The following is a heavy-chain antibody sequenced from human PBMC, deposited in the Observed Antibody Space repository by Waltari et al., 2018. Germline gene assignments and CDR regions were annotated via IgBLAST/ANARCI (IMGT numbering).Heavy chain of an antibody. D-gene: IGHD3-10*01. CDR2: IYHSGST. J-gene: IGHJ4*02. CDR3: ARVQLYYGSGSYFDY. Sequence: QVQLQESGPGLVKPSETLSLTCAVSGYSISSGYYWGWIRQPPGKGLEWIVSIYHSGSTYSNPSLKSRVTRSVDTSKSQFSLKLSSVTAADTAVYYCARVQLYYGSGSYFDYWGQGTLVTVSS. CDR1: GYSISSGYY. V-gene: IGHV4-38-2*01.